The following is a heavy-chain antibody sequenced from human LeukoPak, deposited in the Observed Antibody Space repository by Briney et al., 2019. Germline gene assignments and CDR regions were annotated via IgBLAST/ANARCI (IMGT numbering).Heavy chain of an antibody. CDR2: INPNSGGT. V-gene: IGHV1-2*02. D-gene: IGHD3-9*01. CDR1: GYTFTGYY. Sequence: ASVKVSCKASGYTFTGYYMHWVRQAPGQGLEWMGWINPNSGGTNYAQKVQGRVTMTRDTSISTAYMELSRLRSDDTAVYYCARDGVYDILTGYIYYYYYMDVWGKGTTVTVSS. J-gene: IGHJ6*03. CDR3: ARDGVYDILTGYIYYYYYMDV.